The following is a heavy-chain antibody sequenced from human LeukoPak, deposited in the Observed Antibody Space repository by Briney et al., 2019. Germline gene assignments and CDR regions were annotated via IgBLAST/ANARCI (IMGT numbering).Heavy chain of an antibody. Sequence: GESLKLSCKGSGYSFTSYLIGWVRQMPGKGLEWMGIIYPGDSDTKYSPSFQGQVTISADTSITTTYLQWSSLKASDTAIYYCARRSSIATRFFDFWGQGTLVTVSS. CDR1: GYSFTSYL. CDR3: ARRSSIATRFFDF. J-gene: IGHJ4*02. CDR2: IYPGDSDT. D-gene: IGHD6-6*01. V-gene: IGHV5-51*01.